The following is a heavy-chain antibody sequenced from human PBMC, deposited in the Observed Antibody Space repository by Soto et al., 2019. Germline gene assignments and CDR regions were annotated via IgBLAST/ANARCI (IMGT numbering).Heavy chain of an antibody. CDR2: ISGSGSRT. CDR1: GFTFSSYA. J-gene: IGHJ3*02. D-gene: IGHD4-17*01. CDR3: AKGTYRDYVYWDHAFDI. V-gene: IGHV3-23*01. Sequence: EVQLLESGGGLVQPGGSLRLSCAASGFTFSSYAMSWVRQAPGKGLEWVSAISGSGSRTYYADSVKGRFTFSRDNSKKTLYLQMNSLRAEDTAVYFCAKGTYRDYVYWDHAFDIWRQGTMVTVSS.